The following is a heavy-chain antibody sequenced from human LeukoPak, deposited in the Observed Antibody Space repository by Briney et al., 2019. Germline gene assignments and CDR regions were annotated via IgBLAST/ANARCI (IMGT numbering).Heavy chain of an antibody. D-gene: IGHD1-26*01. CDR2: VKQDGSEK. V-gene: IGHV3-7*01. CDR3: ARRRYSGSSQHFDY. Sequence: GGSLRLSCAASGFTFSSYWMSWVRQAPGKGLEWVANVKQDGSEKYYVDSVKGRFTISRDNAKNSLYLQMNSLRAEDTAVYYCARRRYSGSSQHFDYWGQGTLVTVSS. CDR1: GFTFSSYW. J-gene: IGHJ4*02.